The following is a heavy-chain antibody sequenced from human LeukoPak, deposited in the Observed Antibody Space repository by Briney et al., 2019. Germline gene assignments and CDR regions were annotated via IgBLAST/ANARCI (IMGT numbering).Heavy chain of an antibody. D-gene: IGHD3-10*02. Sequence: GGSLRLSCAASGFTFSSYEMNWVRQAPGKGLEWVSYISSSGSTIYYADSVKGRFTISRDNAKNSLYLKMNSLRAEDAAVYYCAELGITMIGGVWGKGTTVTISS. J-gene: IGHJ6*04. CDR3: AELGITMIGGV. CDR1: GFTFSSYE. V-gene: IGHV3-48*03. CDR2: ISSSGSTI.